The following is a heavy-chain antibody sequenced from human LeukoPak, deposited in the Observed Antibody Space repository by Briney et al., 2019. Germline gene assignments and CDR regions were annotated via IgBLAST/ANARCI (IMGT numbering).Heavy chain of an antibody. V-gene: IGHV1-69*04. CDR3: ARDIDYEFWRGQP. J-gene: IGHJ5*02. CDR1: GGTFISNP. D-gene: IGHD3-3*01. CDR2: IVPVVGIP. Sequence: SVKVSCKASGGTFISNPISWVRQAPGQGLQWMGRIVPVVGIPVYAQTFQGRVTITADKSPSAVYMELKSLTSEDTAVYYCARDIDYEFWRGQPWGQGTLIIVS.